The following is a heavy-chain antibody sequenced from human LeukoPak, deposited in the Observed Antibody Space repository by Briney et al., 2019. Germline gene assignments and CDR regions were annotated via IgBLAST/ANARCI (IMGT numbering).Heavy chain of an antibody. Sequence: SVKVSCKASGGTFSSYAISWVRQAPGQGLEWMGGITPIFGTANYAQKFQGRVTITADESTSTAYMELSSLRSEDTAVYYCARAPGYYYDSSGYSQFDYWGQGTLVTVSS. J-gene: IGHJ4*02. CDR2: ITPIFGTA. CDR3: ARAPGYYYDSSGYSQFDY. V-gene: IGHV1-69*13. D-gene: IGHD3-22*01. CDR1: GGTFSSYA.